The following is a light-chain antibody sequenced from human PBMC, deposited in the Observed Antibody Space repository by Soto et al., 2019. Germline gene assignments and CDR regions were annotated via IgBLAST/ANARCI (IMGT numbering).Light chain of an antibody. CDR2: DAS. Sequence: DIQMTQSPSTLSASVGDRVTITCRASPSISSWLAWYQQKPGKAPKLLIYDASSLESGVPSRCSSSGSGTEFTLTISRLQPDDFAPYYCQQYKSYLFTFGPGTKVDIK. CDR1: PSISSW. J-gene: IGKJ3*01. V-gene: IGKV1-5*01. CDR3: QQYKSYLFT.